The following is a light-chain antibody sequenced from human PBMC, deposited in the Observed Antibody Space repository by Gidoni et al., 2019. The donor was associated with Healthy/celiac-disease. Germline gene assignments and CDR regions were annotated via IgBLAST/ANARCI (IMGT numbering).Light chain of an antibody. CDR3: QQYGSSPPWT. Sequence: EIVLTQSPGTLSLSPGERATLSCRASQSVSSSYLAWYQHKPGQAPRLLIYVASSRATGIPDRFSGSGSGTDFTLTISRLEPEDFAVYYCQQYGSSPPWTFGQGTKVEIK. V-gene: IGKV3-20*01. J-gene: IGKJ1*01. CDR1: QSVSSSY. CDR2: VAS.